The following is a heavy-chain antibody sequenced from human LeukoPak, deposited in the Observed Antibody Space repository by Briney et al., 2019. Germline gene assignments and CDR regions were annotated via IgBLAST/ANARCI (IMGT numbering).Heavy chain of an antibody. CDR1: GGTFSSYA. Sequence: ASVKVSCKASGGTFSSYAISWVRQAPGQGLEWMGGIIPIFGTANYAQKFQGRVTITADESTSTAYMELSSLRSEDTAVYYCAREPPVDTAMDDYYYYGMDVWGQGTTVTVSS. V-gene: IGHV1-69*13. D-gene: IGHD5-18*01. CDR2: IIPIFGTA. CDR3: AREPPVDTAMDDYYYYGMDV. J-gene: IGHJ6*02.